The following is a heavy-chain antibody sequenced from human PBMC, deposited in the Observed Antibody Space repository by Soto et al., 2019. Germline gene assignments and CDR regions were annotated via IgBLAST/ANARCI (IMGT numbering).Heavy chain of an antibody. CDR1: GGSFSGYY. D-gene: IGHD3-10*01. J-gene: IGHJ4*02. Sequence: KTSETLSLTCAVYGGSFSGYYWSWIRQPPGKGLEWIGEINHSGSTNYNPSLKSRVTISVDTSKNQFSLKPSSVTAADTAVYYCARVRSGMVRGVIDYWGQGTLVTVSS. CDR3: ARVRSGMVRGVIDY. V-gene: IGHV4-34*01. CDR2: INHSGST.